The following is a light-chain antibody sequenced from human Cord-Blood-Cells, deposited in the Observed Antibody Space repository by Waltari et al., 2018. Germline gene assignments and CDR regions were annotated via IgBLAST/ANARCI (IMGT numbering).Light chain of an antibody. J-gene: IGLJ3*02. CDR3: QSYDSSLSGWV. CDR1: SAPIRVGYY. Sequence: VIPQPPSVSGPPRPRVTNSFTGSSAPIRVGYYSHWYQQLPCTAPNLRIYGNSNRPSGVPDRFSGSKSGTSASLAITGLQAEDEADYYCQSYDSSLSGWVFGGGTKLTVL. V-gene: IGLV1-40*01. CDR2: GNS.